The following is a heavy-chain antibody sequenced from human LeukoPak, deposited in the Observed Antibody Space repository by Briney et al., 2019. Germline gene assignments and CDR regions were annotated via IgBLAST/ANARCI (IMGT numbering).Heavy chain of an antibody. Sequence: GGSLRLSCAASGFTFSSYAMHWVRQAPGKGLEWVAVISYDGSNKYYADSVKGRFTISRDNSKNTLYLQMNSLRAEDTAVYYCARVNYYDLYFDYWGQGTLVTVSS. CDR1: GFTFSSYA. CDR3: ARVNYYDLYFDY. J-gene: IGHJ4*02. V-gene: IGHV3-30*14. CDR2: ISYDGSNK. D-gene: IGHD1-26*01.